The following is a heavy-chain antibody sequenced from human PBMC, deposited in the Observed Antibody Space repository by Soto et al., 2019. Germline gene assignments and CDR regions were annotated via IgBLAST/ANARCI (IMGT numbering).Heavy chain of an antibody. D-gene: IGHD3-3*01. CDR2: ISAYNGNT. V-gene: IGHV1-18*01. CDR3: ARIIRITIFGVVIPYGMDV. J-gene: IGHJ6*02. Sequence: ASVKVSCNASGYTFTSYGISLVRQAPGQGLEWMGWISAYNGNTNYAQKLQGRGTMTTDTSTSTAYMELRSLRSDDTAVYYCARIIRITIFGVVIPYGMDVWGQGTTVTVSS. CDR1: GYTFTSYG.